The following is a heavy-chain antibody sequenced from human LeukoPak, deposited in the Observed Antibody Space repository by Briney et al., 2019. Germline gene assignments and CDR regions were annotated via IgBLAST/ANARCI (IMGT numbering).Heavy chain of an antibody. CDR1: GFTFSSYA. J-gene: IGHJ4*02. CDR2: ISYDGSNK. V-gene: IGHV3-30-3*02. CDR3: AKRAAAYSFDS. D-gene: IGHD6-25*01. Sequence: GGSLRLSCAASGFTFSSYAMHWVRQAPGKGLEWVAVISYDGSNKYYADSVKGRFTISRDNLKNTLYLQMNSLRVEDTAVYYCAKRAAAYSFDSWGQGTLVTVSS.